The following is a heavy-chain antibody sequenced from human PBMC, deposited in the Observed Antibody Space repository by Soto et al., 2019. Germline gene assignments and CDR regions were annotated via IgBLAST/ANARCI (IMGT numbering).Heavy chain of an antibody. Sequence: PGGSLRLSCAASGFTFSSYAMHWVRQAPGKGLEWVAVISYDGSNKYYADSVKGRFTISRDNSKNTLYLQMNSLRAEDTAVYYCARDLGRITIFGVVIIPPVYYYYGMDVWGQGTTVTV. CDR3: ARDLGRITIFGVVIIPPVYYYYGMDV. CDR2: ISYDGSNK. D-gene: IGHD3-3*01. V-gene: IGHV3-30-3*01. J-gene: IGHJ6*02. CDR1: GFTFSSYA.